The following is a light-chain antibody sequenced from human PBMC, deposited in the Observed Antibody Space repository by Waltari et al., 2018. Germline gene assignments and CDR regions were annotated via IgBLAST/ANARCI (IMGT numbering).Light chain of an antibody. CDR2: GAS. J-gene: IGKJ4*01. V-gene: IGKV3-20*01. Sequence: EIVLTQSPGTLSLSPGERATLSCRASQSVSSSYLGWYQQKRGQAPRLLIYGASSRATGIPDRFSGSGSGTDFTLNISRLEPEDFAVYYCQQYGRSLTFGGGTKVEIK. CDR3: QQYGRSLT. CDR1: QSVSSSY.